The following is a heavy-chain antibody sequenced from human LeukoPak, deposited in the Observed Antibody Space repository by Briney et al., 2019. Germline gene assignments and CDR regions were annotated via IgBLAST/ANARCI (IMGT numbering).Heavy chain of an antibody. D-gene: IGHD6-19*01. J-gene: IGHJ3*02. CDR3: ARDRGSDWLDGFDI. CDR1: GFTFSNYW. V-gene: IGHV3-74*01. Sequence: GGSLRLSCAASGFTFSNYWMHWVRQAPGKGLVWVSRINSDGSSTSYADSVKGRFTISRDNAKNTLYLQMNSLRAEDTAVYYCARDRGSDWLDGFDIWGQGTMVTVSS. CDR2: INSDGSST.